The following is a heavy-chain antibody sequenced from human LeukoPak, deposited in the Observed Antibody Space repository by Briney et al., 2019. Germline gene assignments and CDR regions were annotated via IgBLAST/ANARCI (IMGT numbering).Heavy chain of an antibody. V-gene: IGHV3-53*01. CDR1: GFTVTSNY. CDR3: ARDLHPTSSISAFDI. D-gene: IGHD6-6*01. J-gene: IGHJ3*02. CDR2: IYSGGTT. Sequence: GGSLRLSCAASGFTVTSNYMTWVRQAPGKGLEWVSVIYSGGTTYYAGSVKGRFTISRDNSKNTLYLQMNSLRAEDAAVYYCARDLHPTSSISAFDIWGQGTMVTVSS.